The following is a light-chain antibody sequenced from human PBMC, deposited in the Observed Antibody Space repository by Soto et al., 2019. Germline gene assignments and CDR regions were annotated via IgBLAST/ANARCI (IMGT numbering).Light chain of an antibody. CDR3: MQAIQLPYM. CDR1: QSLLKSDGKTY. V-gene: IGKV2D-29*01. J-gene: IGKJ2*01. CDR2: EVS. Sequence: EIVMTQTPLSLSVTPGQPASISCKSSQSLLKSDGKTYLYWYLQKPGQTPQPLMYEVSNRFSAVTDRFSGSRSGTDVTLKISRLEVEDVGVYYCMQAIQLPYMFGQGTNLEI.